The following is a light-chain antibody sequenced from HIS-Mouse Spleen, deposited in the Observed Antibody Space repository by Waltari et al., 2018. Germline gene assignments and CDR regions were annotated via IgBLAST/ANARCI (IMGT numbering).Light chain of an antibody. V-gene: IGLV2-23*01. CDR1: SSDVGSYNL. J-gene: IGLJ3*02. CDR2: EGS. CDR3: CSYAGSSTWV. Sequence: QSALTQPASVSGSPGQSITIPCTGTSSDVGSYNLVSWYQQHPGKAPKLMIYEGSKRPSGVSNRFPGAKTGNTASLTISGLQAEDEADYYCCSYAGSSTWVFGGGTKLTVL.